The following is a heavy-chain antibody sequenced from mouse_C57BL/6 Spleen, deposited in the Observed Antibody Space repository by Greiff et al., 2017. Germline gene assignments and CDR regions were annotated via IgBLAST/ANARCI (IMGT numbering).Heavy chain of an antibody. Sequence: QVQLQQPGAELVRPGSSVKLSCKASGYTFTSYWMHWVKQRPIQGLEWIGNIDPSDSETHYNQKFKDKATLTVDKSSSTAYMQLSSLTSEDSAVYYCARGGDDYEFHYWGQGTTLTVSS. V-gene: IGHV1-52*01. J-gene: IGHJ2*01. CDR2: IDPSDSET. D-gene: IGHD2-4*01. CDR3: ARGGDDYEFHY. CDR1: GYTFTSYW.